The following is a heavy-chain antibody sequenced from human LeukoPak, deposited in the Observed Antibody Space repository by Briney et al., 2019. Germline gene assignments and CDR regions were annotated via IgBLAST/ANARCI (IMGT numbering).Heavy chain of an antibody. D-gene: IGHD3-22*01. V-gene: IGHV1-2*07. CDR2: INPNSDGI. J-gene: IGHJ4*02. CDR3: ARDRYYYDSSGYSTFDY. Sequence: GASVKVSCKASGYTFTDHYMHWVRQAPGQGLEWMGWINPNSDGINNYAHKFQGRVTMTRNTSISTAYMELSSLRSEDTAVYYCARDRYYYDSSGYSTFDYWGQGTLVTVSS. CDR1: GYTFTDHY.